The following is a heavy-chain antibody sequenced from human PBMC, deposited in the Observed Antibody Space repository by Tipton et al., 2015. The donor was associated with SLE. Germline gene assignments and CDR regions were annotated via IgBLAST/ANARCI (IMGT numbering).Heavy chain of an antibody. Sequence: TLSLTCTVSGGSISSHYWSWIRQPPGKGLEWIGEINHSGSTNYNPSLKSRVTISVDTSKNQFSLKLSSVTAADTAVYYCARLGQLEYAFDIWGQGTMVTVSS. CDR1: GGSISSHY. CDR2: INHSGST. D-gene: IGHD6-6*01. J-gene: IGHJ3*02. V-gene: IGHV4-34*01. CDR3: ARLGQLEYAFDI.